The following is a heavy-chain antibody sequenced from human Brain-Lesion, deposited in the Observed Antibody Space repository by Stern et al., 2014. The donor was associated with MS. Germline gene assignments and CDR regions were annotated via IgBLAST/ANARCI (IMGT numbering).Heavy chain of an antibody. Sequence: VQLVESGPGLVKPSQTLSLSCTVSGGSISSGGYYWSWIRQPAGKGLEWIGRIFNSGSTSYNPSPKGRVTISTDTSKNQFSLRLNSMTAADTAVYYCARGRVVPGFQYYATDVWGQGTTVIVSS. V-gene: IGHV4-61*02. CDR2: IFNSGST. CDR3: ARGRVVPGFQYYATDV. J-gene: IGHJ6*02. D-gene: IGHD2-2*01. CDR1: GGSISSGGYY.